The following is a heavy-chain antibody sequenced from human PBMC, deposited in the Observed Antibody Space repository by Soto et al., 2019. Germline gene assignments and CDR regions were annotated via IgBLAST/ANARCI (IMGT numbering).Heavy chain of an antibody. J-gene: IGHJ4*02. D-gene: IGHD2-21*02. CDR3: ATFMVPAIRHMDFDY. CDR2: IYYNGHA. Sequence: PSETLSLTRSVSGGSINTNNYYWGWTRQYPGQGLQWIGSIYYNGHANYNPSLKGRVTVSQDMSKNQFFLRLTSMTAADTAIYYCATFMVPAIRHMDFDYWGQGTLVTVSS. CDR1: GGSINTNNYY. V-gene: IGHV4-39*01.